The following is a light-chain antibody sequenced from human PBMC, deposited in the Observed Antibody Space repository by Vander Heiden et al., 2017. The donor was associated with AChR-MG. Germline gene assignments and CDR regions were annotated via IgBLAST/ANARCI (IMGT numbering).Light chain of an antibody. Sequence: DIQMTQSPSSLSASVGDRISITCRTSQGLNTFLAWYQQKPGKAPKLLVSDTSKLGRGVPSRFSGSGSGTDYTLTITSLQPEDFATYYCQQYDTSPWTFGQGTKVEI. CDR2: DTS. J-gene: IGKJ1*01. V-gene: IGKV1-NL1*01. CDR3: QQYDTSPWT. CDR1: QGLNTF.